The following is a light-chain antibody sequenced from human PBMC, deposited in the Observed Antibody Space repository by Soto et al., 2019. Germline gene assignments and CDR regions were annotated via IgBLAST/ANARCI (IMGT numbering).Light chain of an antibody. J-gene: IGKJ4*01. CDR1: QNINNY. CDR3: QQSYSAPLT. CDR2: GAS. Sequence: DIPMTQSPSSLSASVGDRVTITCQASQNINNYLNWYQQKPGKAPKLLIYGASSLQSGVPSRISGSGSGTDFTLSISSLQPEDFATYYCQQSYSAPLTFGGGTKVEIK. V-gene: IGKV1-39*01.